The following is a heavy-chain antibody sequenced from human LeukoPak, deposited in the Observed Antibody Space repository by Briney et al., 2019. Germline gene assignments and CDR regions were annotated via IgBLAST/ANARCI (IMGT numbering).Heavy chain of an antibody. V-gene: IGHV3-30-3*01. J-gene: IGHJ4*02. CDR1: GFTFSSYA. D-gene: IGHD2-2*02. Sequence: GGSLRLSCAASGFTFSSYAMHWVRQAPGKGLEWVAVISYDGSNKYYADSVKGRFTISRDNSKNTLYLQMNSLRAEDTAVYYCAKGPYCSSTSCYTGGQDFDYWGQGTLVTVSS. CDR2: ISYDGSNK. CDR3: AKGPYCSSTSCYTGGQDFDY.